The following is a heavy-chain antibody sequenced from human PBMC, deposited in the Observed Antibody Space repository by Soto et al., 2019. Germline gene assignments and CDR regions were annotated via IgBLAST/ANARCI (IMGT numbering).Heavy chain of an antibody. Sequence: SETLSLTCTVSGGSISSGDYYWSWIRQPPGKGLEWIGYIYYSGSTYYNPPLKSRVTISVDTSKNQFSLKLSSVTAADTAVYYCAREGGIVGATTVDSWGQGTLVTVSS. D-gene: IGHD1-26*01. CDR2: IYYSGST. V-gene: IGHV4-30-4*01. CDR1: GGSISSGDYY. CDR3: AREGGIVGATTVDS. J-gene: IGHJ4*02.